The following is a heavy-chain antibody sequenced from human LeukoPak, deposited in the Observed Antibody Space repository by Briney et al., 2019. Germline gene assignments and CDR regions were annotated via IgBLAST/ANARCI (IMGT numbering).Heavy chain of an antibody. Sequence: GGSLRLSCAASGFTFSSYSMNWVRQAPGKGLEWVSSISSSSSYIYYADSVKGRFTISRDNAKNSLYLQMNSLRAEDTAVYYCAREEQLAAFDYWGQGTLATVSS. J-gene: IGHJ4*02. CDR3: AREEQLAAFDY. D-gene: IGHD6-6*01. CDR1: GFTFSSYS. V-gene: IGHV3-21*01. CDR2: ISSSSSYI.